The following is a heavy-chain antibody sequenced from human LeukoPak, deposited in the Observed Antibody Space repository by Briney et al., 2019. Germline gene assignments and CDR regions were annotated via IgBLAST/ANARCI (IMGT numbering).Heavy chain of an antibody. D-gene: IGHD2-2*01. Sequence: ASVKVSCKASGGTFSSYAISWVRQAPGQGLEWMGGIIPIFGTANYAQKFQGRVTITADESTSTAYMELSSLRSEDTAVYYCARTRWEVVPAAIGLRPYNWFDPWGQGTLVTVSS. J-gene: IGHJ5*02. V-gene: IGHV1-69*13. CDR1: GGTFSSYA. CDR3: ARTRWEVVPAAIGLRPYNWFDP. CDR2: IIPIFGTA.